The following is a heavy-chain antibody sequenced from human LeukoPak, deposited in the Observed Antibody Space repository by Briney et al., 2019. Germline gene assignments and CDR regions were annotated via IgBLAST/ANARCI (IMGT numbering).Heavy chain of an antibody. D-gene: IGHD5-12*01. J-gene: IGHJ4*02. CDR1: GGSISRNY. V-gene: IGHV4-59*12. CDR2: IYYSETT. CDR3: ARGLRGYSGYDER. Sequence: SETLSLTCTVSGGSISRNYWNWIRQPPGKGLEWIGNIYYSETTNYNPSLKSRVSISVDTSKNQFSLKLSSVTAADTAVYYCARGLRGYSGYDERWGQGTLVTVSS.